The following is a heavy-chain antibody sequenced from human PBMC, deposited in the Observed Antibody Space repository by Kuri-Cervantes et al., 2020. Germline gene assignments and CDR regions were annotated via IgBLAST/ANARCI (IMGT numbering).Heavy chain of an antibody. CDR2: ISASSGET. CDR1: GFTFSNHA. J-gene: IGHJ6*03. D-gene: IGHD1-26*01. V-gene: IGHV3-23*01. CDR3: TKASGPLYYYYMDV. Sequence: GESLKISCAASGFTFSNHAMSWVRQAPGKGPEWVASISASSGETHNADSVKGRFTISRDNSQNTLHLRMNSLRAEDTAVYYCTKASGPLYYYYMDVWGKGIAVTVSS.